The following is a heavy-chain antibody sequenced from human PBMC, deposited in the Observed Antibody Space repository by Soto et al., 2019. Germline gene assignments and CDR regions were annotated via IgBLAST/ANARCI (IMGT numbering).Heavy chain of an antibody. D-gene: IGHD6-19*01. CDR1: GGSISSGGYY. Sequence: SETLSRTCTVSGGSISSGGYYWRWIRQHPGKGLEWIGYIYYSGSTYYKPSLKSRVTISVDTSKKQFSLKLSSVTAADTAVYYCARDLNLEDSSGWYGMDVWGQGPTVTVS. CDR3: ARDLNLEDSSGWYGMDV. V-gene: IGHV4-31*03. J-gene: IGHJ6*02. CDR2: IYYSGST.